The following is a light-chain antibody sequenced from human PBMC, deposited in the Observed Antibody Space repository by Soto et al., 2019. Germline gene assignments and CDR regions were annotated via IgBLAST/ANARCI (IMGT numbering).Light chain of an antibody. CDR1: QGISSY. CDR3: QQLNSYPRT. Sequence: DIQMTQSPSSLSASFGDSITIXXRESQGISSYLAWYQQKPGKAPKIXIYAASTLQSGVPSRFSGSGSGTEFTLTISSLQPEDFATYYCQQLNSYPRTFGQGTKVDIK. CDR2: AAS. V-gene: IGKV1-9*01. J-gene: IGKJ1*01.